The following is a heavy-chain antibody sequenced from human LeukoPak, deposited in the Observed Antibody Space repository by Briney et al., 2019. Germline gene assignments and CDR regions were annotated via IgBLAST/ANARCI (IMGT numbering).Heavy chain of an antibody. V-gene: IGHV4-4*07. CDR1: GGSISSYY. Sequence: KTSETLSLTCTVSGGSISSYYWSWIRQPAGKGLEWIGRIYTSGSTNYNPSLKSRVTMSVDTSKNQFPLKLSSVTAADTAVYYCARGVGVTQWLVRGSWFDPWGQGTLVTVSS. J-gene: IGHJ5*02. CDR3: ARGVGVTQWLVRGSWFDP. CDR2: IYTSGST. D-gene: IGHD6-19*01.